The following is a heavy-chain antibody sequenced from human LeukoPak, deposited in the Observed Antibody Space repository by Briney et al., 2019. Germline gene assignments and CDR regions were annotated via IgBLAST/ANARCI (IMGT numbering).Heavy chain of an antibody. D-gene: IGHD4-17*01. J-gene: IGHJ4*02. CDR1: GFTFSSYE. Sequence: PGGSLRLSCAASGFTFSSYEMNWVRQAPGKGLEWVSYISSSGTTIYYADSVKGRFTISRDNAKNSLYLQMNSLGAEDTAVYYCARETVRNYFDYWGQGTLVTVSS. CDR2: ISSSGTTI. V-gene: IGHV3-48*03. CDR3: ARETVRNYFDY.